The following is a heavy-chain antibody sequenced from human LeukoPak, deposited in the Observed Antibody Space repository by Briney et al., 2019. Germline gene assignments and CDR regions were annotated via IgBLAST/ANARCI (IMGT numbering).Heavy chain of an antibody. D-gene: IGHD2-15*01. CDR1: GGSFSGYY. V-gene: IGHV4-34*01. CDR2: INHSGST. J-gene: IGHJ6*02. Sequence: PSETLSLTCAVYGGSFSGYYWSWIRQPPGKGLEWIGEINHSGSTNYNPSLKSRVTISVDTSKNQFSLKLSSVTAADTAVYYCARVGVVVAATAPYYYYGMDVWGQGTTVTVSS. CDR3: ARVGVVVAATAPYYYYGMDV.